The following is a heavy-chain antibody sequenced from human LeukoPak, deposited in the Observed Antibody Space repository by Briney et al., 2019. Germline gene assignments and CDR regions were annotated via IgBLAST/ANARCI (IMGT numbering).Heavy chain of an antibody. CDR1: GYTFTGYY. CDR2: INPNSGGT. D-gene: IGHD6-19*01. CDR3: ARGDRQKYSSGCPDY. J-gene: IGHJ4*02. V-gene: IGHV1-2*02. Sequence: ASVKVSCKASGYTFTGYYMHWVRQAPGQGLEWMGWINPNSGGTNYAQKFQGRVTMTRDTSISTAYMELSRLRSDDTAVYYCARGDRQKYSSGCPDYWGQGTLVTVSS.